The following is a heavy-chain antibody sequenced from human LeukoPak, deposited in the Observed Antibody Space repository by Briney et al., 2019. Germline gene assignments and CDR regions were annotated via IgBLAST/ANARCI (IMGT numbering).Heavy chain of an antibody. CDR1: GFTFSSYG. V-gene: IGHV3-7*01. D-gene: IGHD2-2*01. CDR3: ARERRTYLIDY. Sequence: GGSLRLSCAASGFTFSSYGMHWVRQAPGKGLEWVANIKQDGSEKYYVDSVKGRFTISRDNAKNSLYLQMNSLRAEDTAVYYCARERRTYLIDYWGQGTLVTVSS. CDR2: IKQDGSEK. J-gene: IGHJ4*02.